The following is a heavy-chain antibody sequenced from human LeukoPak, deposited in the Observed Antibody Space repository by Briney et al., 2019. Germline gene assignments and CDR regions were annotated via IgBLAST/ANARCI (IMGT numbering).Heavy chain of an antibody. CDR3: ARGQDTAMARKLDY. CDR1: GGSFSGYY. J-gene: IGHJ4*02. CDR2: INHSGST. V-gene: IGHV4-34*01. Sequence: PSETLSLTCAVYGGSFSGYYWSWIRQPPGKGLEWIGEINHSGSTNYNPSLKSRVTISVDTSKNQFSLKLSSATAADTAVYYCARGQDTAMARKLDYWGQGTLVTVSS. D-gene: IGHD5-18*01.